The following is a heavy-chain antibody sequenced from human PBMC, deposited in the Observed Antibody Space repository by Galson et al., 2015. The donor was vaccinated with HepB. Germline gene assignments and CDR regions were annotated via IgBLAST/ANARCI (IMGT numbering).Heavy chain of an antibody. CDR1: GFTFSDYY. J-gene: IGHJ4*02. CDR2: ISGSSTSV. V-gene: IGHV3-21*01. CDR3: ARAFEGILDY. Sequence: SLRLSRAASGFTFSDYYINWVRQAPGKGLEWVSSISGSSTSVFYADSMKGRFTISRDNAKNSLYLQLNGLRVEDTAAYYCARAFEGILDYWGQGTLVAVSS.